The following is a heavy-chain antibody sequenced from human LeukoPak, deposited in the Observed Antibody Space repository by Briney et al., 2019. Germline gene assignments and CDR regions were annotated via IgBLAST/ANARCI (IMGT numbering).Heavy chain of an antibody. CDR2: ISYDGSNK. J-gene: IGHJ4*02. CDR3: ARAQGRYFDWAYFDY. CDR1: GFTFSSYA. D-gene: IGHD3-9*01. V-gene: IGHV3-30-3*01. Sequence: PGRSLRLSCAASGFTFSSYAMHWVLQAPGKGLEWVAVISYDGSNKYYADSVKGRFTISRDNSKNTLYLQMNSLRAEDTAVYYCARAQGRYFDWAYFDYWGQGTLVTVSS.